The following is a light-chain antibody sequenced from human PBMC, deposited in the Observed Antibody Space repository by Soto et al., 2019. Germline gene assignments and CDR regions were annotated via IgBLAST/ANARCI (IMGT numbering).Light chain of an antibody. Sequence: DIQMTQSPSSVSASLGDRVTITCRASQGTGRWLAWYQQQPGKAPKLLIFVTSRLLSGVPSRFAGSGSGTNFTLTISSLQPEDIATYYCQQASRFPITFGQGTRLEIK. J-gene: IGKJ5*01. CDR3: QQASRFPIT. V-gene: IGKV1-12*01. CDR2: VTS. CDR1: QGTGRW.